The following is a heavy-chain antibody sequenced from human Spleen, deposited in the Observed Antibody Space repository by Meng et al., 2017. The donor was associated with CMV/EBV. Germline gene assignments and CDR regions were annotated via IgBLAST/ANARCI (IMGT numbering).Heavy chain of an antibody. D-gene: IGHD1-1*01. V-gene: IGHV3-7*01. Sequence: GESLKISCVASGITFSKSWMTWVRQAPGKGPEWVANIHPDGSQKLYVDSVKGRFTISRDNAKNSLYLQMNSLRAEDTAVYYCAKDGRTFSYWGQGTLVTVSS. CDR2: IHPDGSQK. CDR1: GITFSKSW. J-gene: IGHJ4*02. CDR3: AKDGRTFSY.